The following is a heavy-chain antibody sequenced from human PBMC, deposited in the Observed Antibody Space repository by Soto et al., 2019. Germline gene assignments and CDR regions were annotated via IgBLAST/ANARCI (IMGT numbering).Heavy chain of an antibody. CDR3: ARGLPKVAGGAFDM. D-gene: IGHD2-15*01. V-gene: IGHV3-33*01. Sequence: QVHLVESGGGVVQPGRSLTLSCAASGFSFRTSGMHWVGQAPGKGLEWVTGMWYDGHVEGYLDSVKGRFTISRDNSNSLMSLQMSNLRVDDTAVYYCARGLPKVAGGAFDMWGHGTMVTVSS. CDR2: MWYDGHVE. CDR1: GFSFRTSG. J-gene: IGHJ3*02.